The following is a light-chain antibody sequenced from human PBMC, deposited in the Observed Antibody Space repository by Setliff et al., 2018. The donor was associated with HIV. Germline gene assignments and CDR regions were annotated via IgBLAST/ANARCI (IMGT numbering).Light chain of an antibody. CDR1: SSDVGGYNY. V-gene: IGLV2-14*01. Sequence: ALTQPASVSGSPGQSITISCTGTSSDVGGYNYVSWYQQHPGKAPKLMTYEVSNRPSGVSNRFSGSKSGNTASLTISGLQAEDEADYYCSSYASSSTLYVFGTGTKVTVL. CDR2: EVS. J-gene: IGLJ1*01. CDR3: SSYASSSTLYV.